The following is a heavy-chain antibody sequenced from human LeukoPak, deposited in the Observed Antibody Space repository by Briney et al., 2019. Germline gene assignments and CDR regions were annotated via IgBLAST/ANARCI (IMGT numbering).Heavy chain of an antibody. V-gene: IGHV4-4*09. D-gene: IGHD1-26*01. CDR2: IYTSGST. CDR3: ARPHRGSWFDP. J-gene: IGHJ5*02. Sequence: PSETLSLTCTVSGGSISSYYWSWIRQPPGKGLVWIGYIYTSGSTNYNPSLKSRVTLSVDTSKNQFSLKLSSVTAADTAVYYCARPHRGSWFDPWGQGTLVTVSS. CDR1: GGSISSYY.